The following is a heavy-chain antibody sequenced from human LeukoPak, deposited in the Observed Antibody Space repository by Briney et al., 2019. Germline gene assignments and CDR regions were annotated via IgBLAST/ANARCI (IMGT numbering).Heavy chain of an antibody. Sequence: GGSLRLSCAASGFTVSSNYMSWVRQAPGKGLEWVSVIYSGGSTYYADSVKGRFTISRDNSKNTLYLQMNSLRAEDTAVYYCAKDLGYSSDGDYWGQGTLVTVSS. V-gene: IGHV3-53*01. CDR2: IYSGGST. CDR1: GFTVSSNY. J-gene: IGHJ4*02. CDR3: AKDLGYSSDGDY. D-gene: IGHD6-19*01.